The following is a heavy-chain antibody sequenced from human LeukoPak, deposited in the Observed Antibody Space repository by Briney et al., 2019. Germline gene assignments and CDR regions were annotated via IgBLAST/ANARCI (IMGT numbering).Heavy chain of an antibody. V-gene: IGHV1-18*01. Sequence: ASVKVSCKASGYTFTSYGISWVRQAPGQGLEWMGWISAYNGNTNYAQKLQGRVTMTEDTSTDTAYMELSSLRSEDTAVYYCATATRTYFDYWGQGTLVTVSS. CDR2: ISAYNGNT. CDR1: GYTFTSYG. CDR3: ATATRTYFDY. J-gene: IGHJ4*02. D-gene: IGHD1-7*01.